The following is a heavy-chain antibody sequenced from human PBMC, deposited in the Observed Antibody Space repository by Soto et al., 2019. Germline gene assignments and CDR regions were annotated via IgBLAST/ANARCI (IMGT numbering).Heavy chain of an antibody. D-gene: IGHD6-6*01. Sequence: QVQLQESGPGLVKPSQTLSLTCTVSGVSIRSGGFYWNWIRQLPGKGLEWIGYIDYSGSTYSTPSLDSRATISVDTSKNYFSLNVRSVTVADTAVYYCARQGSISSAYYFDFWGQGIQVTVSS. V-gene: IGHV4-31*03. CDR2: IDYSGST. J-gene: IGHJ4*02. CDR3: ARQGSISSAYYFDF. CDR1: GVSIRSGGFY.